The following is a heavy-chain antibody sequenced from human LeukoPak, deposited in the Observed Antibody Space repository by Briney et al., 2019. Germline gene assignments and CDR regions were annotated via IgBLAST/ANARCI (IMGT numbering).Heavy chain of an antibody. V-gene: IGHV1-69*13. CDR1: GGTFSSYA. D-gene: IGHD5-24*01. J-gene: IGHJ4*02. CDR2: AIPILGTA. Sequence: SVKVSCKASGGTFSSYAISWVRQAPGQGLEWMGGAIPILGTANYAQNFQGRVTITADESTSTAYMELSSLRSEDTAVYYCARDEETDGYNLYWGQGTLVTVSS. CDR3: ARDEETDGYNLY.